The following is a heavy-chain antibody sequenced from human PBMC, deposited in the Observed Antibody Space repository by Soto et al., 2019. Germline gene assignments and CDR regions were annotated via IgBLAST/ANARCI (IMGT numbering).Heavy chain of an antibody. CDR2: ISSSSSYI. Sequence: EVQLVESGGGLVKPGGSLRLSCAASGFTFGSYSMNWVRQAPGKGLEWVSSISSSSSYIYYADSVKGRFTISRDNAKNSLYLQMNSLRAEDTAVYYCAHSPRSGSSGFDYWGQGTLVTVSS. J-gene: IGHJ4*02. V-gene: IGHV3-21*01. D-gene: IGHD3-22*01. CDR3: AHSPRSGSSGFDY. CDR1: GFTFGSYS.